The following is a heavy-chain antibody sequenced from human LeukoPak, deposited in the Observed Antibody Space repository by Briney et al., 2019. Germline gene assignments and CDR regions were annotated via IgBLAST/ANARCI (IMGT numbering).Heavy chain of an antibody. CDR2: INPNSGGT. CDR3: AAPGGYDSSGYYYYYGMDV. V-gene: IGHV1-2*02. D-gene: IGHD3-22*01. Sequence: GASVKVSCKASGYTFTGYYMHWVRQAPGQGLEWMGWINPNSGGTNYAQKFQGRVTMTRDTSISTAYMELSSLRSEDTAVYYCAAPGGYDSSGYYYYYGMDVWGQGTTVTVSS. J-gene: IGHJ6*02. CDR1: GYTFTGYY.